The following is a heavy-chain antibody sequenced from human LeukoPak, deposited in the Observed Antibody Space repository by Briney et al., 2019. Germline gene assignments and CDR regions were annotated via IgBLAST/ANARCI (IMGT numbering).Heavy chain of an antibody. V-gene: IGHV3-7*03. CDR1: GFTFSSYW. CDR3: ARGGGLDV. Sequence: GGSLRLSCAASGFTFSSYWMSWVRQAPGKGLEWVASINQDGSEEYYVDSVKGRFTISRDNAKNSLYLQMSNLRAEDTAVYFCARGGGLDVWGQGATVTVSS. CDR2: INQDGSEE. D-gene: IGHD3-16*01. J-gene: IGHJ6*02.